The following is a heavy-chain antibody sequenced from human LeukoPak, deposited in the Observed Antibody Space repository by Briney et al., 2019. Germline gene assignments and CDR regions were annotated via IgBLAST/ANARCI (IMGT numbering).Heavy chain of an antibody. D-gene: IGHD2-2*01. V-gene: IGHV3-66*01. CDR1: GFTFSTYS. CDR3: ARGPLPAAPTFFDY. J-gene: IGHJ4*02. Sequence: PGGSLRLSCAPSGFTFSTYSMSCVRQAPGKWLEWVSVIYSGVSTYYADSVKGRFTISRDNSKNTLYLQMNSLRAEDTAVYYCARGPLPAAPTFFDYWDQGTLVTVSS. CDR2: IYSGVST.